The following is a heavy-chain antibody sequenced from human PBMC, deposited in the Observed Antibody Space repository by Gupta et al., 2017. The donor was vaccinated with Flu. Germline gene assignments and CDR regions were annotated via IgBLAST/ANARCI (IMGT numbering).Heavy chain of an antibody. Sequence: FTFRTYAMHWVRQAPGKGLEWVAVIWYDGNNKKYADSVKGRFTISRDNSKNTLDLQMNSLRAEDTAVYYCAREIVGGAFDIWGQGTMVTVSS. J-gene: IGHJ3*02. CDR1: FTFRTYA. CDR3: AREIVGGAFDI. CDR2: IWYDGNNK. D-gene: IGHD3-16*01. V-gene: IGHV3-33*01.